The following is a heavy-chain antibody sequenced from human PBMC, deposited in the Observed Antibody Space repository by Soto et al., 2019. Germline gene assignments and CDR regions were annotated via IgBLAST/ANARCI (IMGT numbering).Heavy chain of an antibody. Sequence: SDTLSITGAVSTSSIGGGRDSGISDRQPPGKCLDWIGYIYHSGSTYYNPSLKSRVTISVDRSKDQFSLELSSVTAADTAVYYCARVGTNGYFDYWGQGTLVTLSS. CDR1: TSSIGGGRDS. CDR2: IYHSGST. D-gene: IGHD2-8*01. CDR3: ARVGTNGYFDY. V-gene: IGHV4-30-2*01. J-gene: IGHJ4*02.